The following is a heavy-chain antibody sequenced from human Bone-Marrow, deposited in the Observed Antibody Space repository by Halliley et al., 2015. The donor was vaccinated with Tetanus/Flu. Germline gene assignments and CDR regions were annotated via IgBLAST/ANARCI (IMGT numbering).Heavy chain of an antibody. CDR3: VRDNLYDSGSYIGSFDH. V-gene: IGHV3-64*05. CDR1: GFTFSSYA. D-gene: IGHD1-26*01. Sequence: SLRLSCSVAGFTFSSYAMHWVRQAPGKGLEHVSSITGHGDFTYYADSVKDRFTISRDNSKDTLCFQMSSLRPEDTAMYYCVRDNLYDSGSYIGSFDHWGQGTLVTVSS. J-gene: IGHJ4*02. CDR2: ITGHGDFT.